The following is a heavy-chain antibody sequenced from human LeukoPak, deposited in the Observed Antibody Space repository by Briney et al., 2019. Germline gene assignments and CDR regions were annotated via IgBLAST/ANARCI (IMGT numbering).Heavy chain of an antibody. J-gene: IGHJ6*03. V-gene: IGHV4-39*01. Sequence: SETLSLTCTVSGGSISSNTYYWGWIRQSPGKGLEWIGSMYYSGSTYYNPSLKSRVTISVDTSKNQFSLKLSSVTAADTALYYCVRHSGYYYYYMDVWGQGTMVTVSS. CDR3: VRHSGYYYYYMDV. CDR1: GGSISSNTYY. CDR2: MYYSGST.